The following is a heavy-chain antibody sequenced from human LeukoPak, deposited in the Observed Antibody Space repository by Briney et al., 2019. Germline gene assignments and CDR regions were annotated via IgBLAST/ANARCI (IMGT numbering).Heavy chain of an antibody. Sequence: GGSLRLSCAASGFSFSTYAMHWVRQAPGKGLEGVALIWHDASHTFYTDSRKGRFTLSRDNSKHTVYLQMNSLGGEDTAVYYRGREIFSSGSYPDYWGQGTLVTVSS. CDR3: GREIFSSGSYPDY. V-gene: IGHV3-33*01. CDR2: IWHDASHT. J-gene: IGHJ4*02. CDR1: GFSFSTYA. D-gene: IGHD3-10*01.